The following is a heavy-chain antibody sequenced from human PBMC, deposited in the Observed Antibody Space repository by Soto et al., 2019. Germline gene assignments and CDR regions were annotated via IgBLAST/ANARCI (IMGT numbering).Heavy chain of an antibody. Sequence: ASVKVSCKASGNTFSNYYIHWVRQAPGQGLEWMGTINPSGGHTTYAQKFLGRVTMTRDTSTSTLYMEVTSLRSEDTAVYYCARGGHVVVVTAAFDYWGQGTLVTV. V-gene: IGHV1-46*03. J-gene: IGHJ4*02. CDR1: GNTFSNYY. D-gene: IGHD2-21*02. CDR3: ARGGHVVVVTAAFDY. CDR2: INPSGGHT.